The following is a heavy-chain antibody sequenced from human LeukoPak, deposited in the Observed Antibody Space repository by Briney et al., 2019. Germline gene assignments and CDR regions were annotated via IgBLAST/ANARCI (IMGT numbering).Heavy chain of an antibody. Sequence: SGTLSLTCSVSGGSINDYYWSWIRQSPGKGLEWFGYIYYTGSTNYNPSLKSRVTMSVDTSKNQFSLKVTSVTAADTAIYYCARRGPGEHLFDFWGQGIPVTVSS. D-gene: IGHD1/OR15-1a*01. CDR2: IYYTGST. CDR3: ARRGPGEHLFDF. J-gene: IGHJ4*02. CDR1: GGSINDYY. V-gene: IGHV4-59*01.